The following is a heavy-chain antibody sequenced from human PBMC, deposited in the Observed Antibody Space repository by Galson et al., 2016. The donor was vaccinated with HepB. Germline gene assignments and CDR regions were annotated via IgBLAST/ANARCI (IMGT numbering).Heavy chain of an antibody. CDR2: ISYDGSYS. Sequence: SLRLSCAASEFSFSTYAMHWVRQAPGKGLEWVALISYDGSYSSYADSVKGRFTISRDNSKNTLYLRMNSLRAEDSAVYYCARVIGGTLDALDTWGQGTMVTVSS. D-gene: IGHD2-21*01. V-gene: IGHV3-30*03. J-gene: IGHJ3*02. CDR3: ARVIGGTLDALDT. CDR1: EFSFSTYA.